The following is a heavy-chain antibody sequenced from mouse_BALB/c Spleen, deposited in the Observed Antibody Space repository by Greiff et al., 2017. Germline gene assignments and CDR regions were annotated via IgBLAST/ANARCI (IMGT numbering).Heavy chain of an antibody. V-gene: IGHV1-67*01. Sequence: QVQLQQSGPELVRPGVSVKISCKGSGYTFTDYAMHWVKQSHAKSLEWIGVISTYSGNTNYNQKFKGKATMIVDNSSSTAYMELAILTSEESAIYYCARGLLYGGSSHVYAMDYWGQGTSVTVSA. CDR3: ARGLLYGGSSHVYAMDY. J-gene: IGHJ4*01. CDR2: ISTYSGNT. CDR1: GYTFTDYA. D-gene: IGHD1-1*01.